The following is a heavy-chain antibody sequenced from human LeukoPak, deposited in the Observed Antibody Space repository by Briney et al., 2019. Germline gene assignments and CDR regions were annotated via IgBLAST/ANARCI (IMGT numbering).Heavy chain of an antibody. V-gene: IGHV4-59*12. J-gene: IGHJ4*02. D-gene: IGHD2-21*02. CDR1: GGSIRSYY. CDR3: ARGSLAGAYCGGDCFPLFDY. CDR2: IYYSGST. Sequence: SETLSLTCTVSGGSIRSYYWSWIRQPPGKGLEWIGYIYYSGSTYYSPSLKSRVTISRDTSKNQFSLKLSSVTAADTAVYYCARGSLAGAYCGGDCFPLFDYWGQGTLVTVSS.